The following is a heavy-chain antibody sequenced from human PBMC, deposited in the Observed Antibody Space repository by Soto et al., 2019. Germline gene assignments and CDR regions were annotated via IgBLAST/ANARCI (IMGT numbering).Heavy chain of an antibody. CDR2: IIPILGIA. J-gene: IGHJ4*02. V-gene: IGHV1-69*04. CDR3: AKDQWDCSGGSCPNLYDY. Sequence: SVKVSCKASGGTFSSYTISWVRQAPGQGLEWMGRIIPILGIANYAQKFQGRVTITADKSTSTAYMELNSLRAEDTAVYYCAKDQWDCSGGSCPNLYDYWGQGTLVTVSS. CDR1: GGTFSSYT. D-gene: IGHD2-15*01.